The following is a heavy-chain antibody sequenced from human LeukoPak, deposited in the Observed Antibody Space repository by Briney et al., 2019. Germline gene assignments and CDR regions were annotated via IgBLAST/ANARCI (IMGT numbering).Heavy chain of an antibody. CDR2: ISGSGGST. J-gene: IGHJ4*02. V-gene: IGHV3-23*01. Sequence: GGSLRLSCAASGFTFSSYGMSWVRQAPGKGLEWVSAISGSGGSTYYADSVKGRFTISRDNAKNSLYLQMNSLRAEDTAVYYCAREVYSSSDYWGQGTLVTVSS. CDR3: AREVYSSSDY. D-gene: IGHD6-6*01. CDR1: GFTFSSYG.